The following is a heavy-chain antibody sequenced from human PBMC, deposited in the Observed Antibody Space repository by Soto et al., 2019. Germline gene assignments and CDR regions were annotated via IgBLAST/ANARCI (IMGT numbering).Heavy chain of an antibody. CDR1: GYTFTSYY. CDR2: INPSGGST. CDR3: ARDDYDYIWGSYPLNAFDI. D-gene: IGHD3-16*02. J-gene: IGHJ3*02. Sequence: ASVKVSFKASGYTFTSYYMHWVRQAPGQGLEWMGIINPSGGSTSYAQKFQGRVTMTRDTSTSTVYMELSSLRSEDTAVYYCARDDYDYIWGSYPLNAFDIWGQGTMVTVSS. V-gene: IGHV1-46*03.